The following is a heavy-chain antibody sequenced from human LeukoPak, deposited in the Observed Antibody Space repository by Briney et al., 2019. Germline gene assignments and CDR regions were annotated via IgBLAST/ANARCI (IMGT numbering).Heavy chain of an antibody. CDR2: FDPEDGET. Sequence: ASVKVSCKVSGYTLTELSMHWVRQAPGEGLEWMGGFDPEDGETIYAQKFQGRVTMTEDTSTDTACMELSSLRSEDTAVYYCATVSTYGLTTWFDPWGQGTLVTVSS. CDR3: ATVSTYGLTTWFDP. CDR1: GYTLTELS. D-gene: IGHD3-3*01. J-gene: IGHJ5*02. V-gene: IGHV1-24*01.